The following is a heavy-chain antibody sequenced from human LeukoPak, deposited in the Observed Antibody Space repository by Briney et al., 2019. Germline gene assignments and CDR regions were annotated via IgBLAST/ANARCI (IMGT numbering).Heavy chain of an antibody. CDR3: AKDPRGSGSSGWFDP. J-gene: IGHJ5*02. CDR2: ISGSGGST. V-gene: IGHV3-23*01. CDR1: GFTFSSYA. D-gene: IGHD3-10*01. Sequence: GGSLRLSCAAPGFTFSSYAMSWVRQAPGKGLEWVSAISGSGGSTYYADSVKGRFTISRDNSKNTLYLQMNSLRAEDTAVYYCAKDPRGSGSSGWFDPWCQGTLVTVSS.